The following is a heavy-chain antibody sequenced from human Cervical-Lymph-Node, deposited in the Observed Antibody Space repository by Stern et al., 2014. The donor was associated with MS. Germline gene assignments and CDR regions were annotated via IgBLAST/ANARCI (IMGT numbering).Heavy chain of an antibody. J-gene: IGHJ4*02. CDR2: ITPVFGTT. V-gene: IGHV1-69*06. CDR3: ARGGGLVGYFDY. Sequence: QVQLVQSGAEVKKPGSSVKVSCKASGDTFSSYAINWVRQVPGQGLEWIGGITPVFGTTNYAQKFQVRVTITADKSTNTAYMELMTLRSEDTAVYYCARGGGLVGYFDYWGQGTLVSVSS. CDR1: GDTFSSYA. D-gene: IGHD1-26*01.